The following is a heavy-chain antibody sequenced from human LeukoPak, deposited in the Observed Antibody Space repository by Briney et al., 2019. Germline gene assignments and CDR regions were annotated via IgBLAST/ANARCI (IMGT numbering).Heavy chain of an antibody. J-gene: IGHJ5*02. Sequence: PGGSLRLSCAASGFTFSSYSMTWVRQAPGKGLEWVSYISSSSSTIYYADSVKGRFTISRDNAKNSLYLQMNSLRAEDTAVYYCARDAHVDYYDSSDWDWFDPWGQGTLVTVSS. V-gene: IGHV3-48*01. D-gene: IGHD3-22*01. CDR3: ARDAHVDYYDSSDWDWFDP. CDR2: ISSSSSTI. CDR1: GFTFSSYS.